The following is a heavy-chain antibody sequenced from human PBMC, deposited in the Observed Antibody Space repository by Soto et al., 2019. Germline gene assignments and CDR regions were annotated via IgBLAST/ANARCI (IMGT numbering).Heavy chain of an antibody. CDR1: GFTLSNFW. V-gene: IGHV3-7*03. J-gene: IGHJ4*02. CDR2: IKEDGSEK. CDR3: AIYRTLGR. Sequence: EVQLVESGGGLVQPGGSLRLSCAASGFTLSNFWMSWVRQAPGKGLEWVASIKEDGSEKTYVDSVKGRFTISRDNAQNSLHLQMNRLRVDDAAVYYCAIYRTLGRWGQGNRVIVSS. D-gene: IGHD1-26*01.